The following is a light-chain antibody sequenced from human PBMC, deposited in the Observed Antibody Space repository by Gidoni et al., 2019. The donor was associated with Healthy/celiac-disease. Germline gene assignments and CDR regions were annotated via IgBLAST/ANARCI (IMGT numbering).Light chain of an antibody. Sequence: EIVLTQSPATLSLSPGERATLSCRASQSVSSYLAWYQQKPGQAPRLLIYDASNRATGIPARFSGSGSGTDFTLTISGLEPEDFAVYYCQQRSNWHPLTFXGXTKVEIK. CDR1: QSVSSY. CDR3: QQRSNWHPLT. CDR2: DAS. V-gene: IGKV3-11*01. J-gene: IGKJ4*01.